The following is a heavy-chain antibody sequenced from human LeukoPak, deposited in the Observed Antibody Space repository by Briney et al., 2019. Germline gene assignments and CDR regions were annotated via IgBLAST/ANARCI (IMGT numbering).Heavy chain of an antibody. Sequence: GGSLRLSCAASGFTFSSYGMHWVRQAPGKGLEWVAFIRDDGSNKLYADSVKGRFTISRDNSKNTLYLQMNSLRAEDTAVYYCAKTYNSSWYFDCWGQGTLVTVSS. CDR3: AKTYNSSWYFDC. D-gene: IGHD6-13*01. V-gene: IGHV3-30*02. J-gene: IGHJ4*02. CDR1: GFTFSSYG. CDR2: IRDDGSNK.